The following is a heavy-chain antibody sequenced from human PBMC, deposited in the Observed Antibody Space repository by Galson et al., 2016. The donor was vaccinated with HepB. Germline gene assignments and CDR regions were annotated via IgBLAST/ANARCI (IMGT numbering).Heavy chain of an antibody. CDR3: ARLSWQWLVPIFDY. D-gene: IGHD6-19*01. J-gene: IGHJ4*02. CDR1: GFTFSSYG. Sequence: SLRLSCAASGFTFSSYGMHWVRQAPGKGLEWVAVIWDDGSNDYYADSVKGRFTISRDNSKNTLYLQMNSLRAEDTAVYYCARLSWQWLVPIFDYWGQGTLVTVSS. V-gene: IGHV3-33*01. CDR2: IWDDGSND.